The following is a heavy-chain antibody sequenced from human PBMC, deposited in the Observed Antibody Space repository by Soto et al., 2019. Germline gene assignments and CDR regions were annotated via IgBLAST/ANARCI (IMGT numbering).Heavy chain of an antibody. V-gene: IGHV3-15*07. CDR1: GFTFSNAW. CDR3: TTDNIPKVDTAMVDYYYGMDV. Sequence: KPGGSLRLSCAASGFTFSNAWMNWVRQAPGKGLEWVGRIKSKTDGGTTDYAAPVKGRFTISRDDSKNTLYLQMNSLKTEDTAVYYCTTDNIPKVDTAMVDYYYGMDVWGQGTTVTVSS. J-gene: IGHJ6*01. CDR2: IKSKTDGGTT. D-gene: IGHD5-18*01.